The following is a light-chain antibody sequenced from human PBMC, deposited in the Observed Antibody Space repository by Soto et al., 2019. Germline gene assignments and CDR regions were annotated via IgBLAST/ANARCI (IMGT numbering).Light chain of an antibody. Sequence: QSVLTQPASVSGSPGQSITISCTGFSSDVGGHNYVSWYQQHPGKAPKLTIYEVTKRPSGVSNRFSGSKSGNTASLTISGLQAEDEADYYCSSYTFTSTLYVFGTGTKVTVL. CDR1: SSDVGGHNY. J-gene: IGLJ1*01. CDR2: EVT. V-gene: IGLV2-14*01. CDR3: SSYTFTSTLYV.